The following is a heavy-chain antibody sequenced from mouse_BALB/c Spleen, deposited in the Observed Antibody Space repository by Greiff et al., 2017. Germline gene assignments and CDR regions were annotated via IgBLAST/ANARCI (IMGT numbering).Heavy chain of an antibody. J-gene: IGHJ2*01. Sequence: VQLQQSGAELVRPGSSVKISCKASGYAFSSYWMNWVKQRPGQGLEWIGQIYPGDGDTNYNGKFKGKATLTADKSSSTAYMQLSSLTSEDSAVYFCARGRYGNPDYWGQGTTLTVSS. CDR1: GYAFSSYW. CDR3: ARGRYGNPDY. D-gene: IGHD2-10*02. CDR2: IYPGDGDT. V-gene: IGHV1-80*01.